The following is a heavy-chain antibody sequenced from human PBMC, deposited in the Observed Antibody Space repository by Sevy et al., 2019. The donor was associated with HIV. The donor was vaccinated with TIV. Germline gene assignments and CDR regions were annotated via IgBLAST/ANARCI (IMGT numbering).Heavy chain of an antibody. V-gene: IGHV3-30*09. CDR2: VSDDGIKD. CDR1: GFTFSSYA. Sequence: GGSLRLSCAASGFTFSSYAMTWVRQAPGKGLEWVAIVSDDGIKDDYADSVKGRFAISRDNSRNTLYLQMNSLTPDDTAVYFCVKEATAHRKIRFCFGDNCFYNWFDIWGQGVLVTVSS. J-gene: IGHJ5*02. CDR3: VKEATAHRKIRFCFGDNCFYNWFDI. D-gene: IGHD1-1*01.